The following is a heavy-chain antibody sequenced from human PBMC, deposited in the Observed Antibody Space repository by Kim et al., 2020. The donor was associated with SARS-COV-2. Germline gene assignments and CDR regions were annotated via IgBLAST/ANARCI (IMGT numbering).Heavy chain of an antibody. CDR3: ARGQGYCSSTSCYAYPYYYYYGMDV. Sequence: SVKVSCKASGGTFSSYAISWVRQAPGQGLEWMGGIIPIFGTANYAQKFQGRVTITADESTSTAYMELSSLRSEDTAVYYCARGQGYCSSTSCYAYPYYYYYGMDVWGQGTTVTVSS. V-gene: IGHV1-69*13. J-gene: IGHJ6*02. CDR1: GGTFSSYA. D-gene: IGHD2-2*01. CDR2: IIPIFGTA.